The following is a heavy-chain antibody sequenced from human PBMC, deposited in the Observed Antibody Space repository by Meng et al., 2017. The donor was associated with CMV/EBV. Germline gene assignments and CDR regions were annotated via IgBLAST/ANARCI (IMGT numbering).Heavy chain of an antibody. CDR3: ARGNYQYYAMDV. CDR1: GDSVTSGRYF. Sequence: SCSVSGDSVTSGRYFWSWLRQPPGKGLEWIGYVYYTGKTNYNSSLKSRVTISLDTSQKQFSLKLKSVTAADTAVYYCARGNYQYYAMDVWGQGTTVTVSS. J-gene: IGHJ6*02. V-gene: IGHV4-61*01. CDR2: VYYTGKT.